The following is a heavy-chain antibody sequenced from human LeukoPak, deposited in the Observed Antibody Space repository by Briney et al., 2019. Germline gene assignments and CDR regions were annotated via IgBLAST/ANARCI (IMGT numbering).Heavy chain of an antibody. CDR3: VTGGAYYYYMDV. CDR2: ISWDGGST. Sequence: GGSLRLSCAASGFTFDDYAMHWVRQAPGKGLEWVSLISWDGGSTYYADSVKGRFTISRDNSKNSLYLQMNSLRAEDTALYYCVTGGAYYYYMDVWGKGTTVTVSS. D-gene: IGHD3-16*01. V-gene: IGHV3-43D*03. CDR1: GFTFDDYA. J-gene: IGHJ6*03.